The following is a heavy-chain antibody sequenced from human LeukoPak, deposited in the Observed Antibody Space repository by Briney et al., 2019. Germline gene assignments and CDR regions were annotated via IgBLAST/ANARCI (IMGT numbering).Heavy chain of an antibody. CDR1: GYTFTSFG. J-gene: IGHJ4*02. Sequence: ASVKVSCKASGYTFTSFGISWVRQAPGQGLEWMGRISAYNGNTNYAQKLQGRVTMTTDTSTSTAYMELRRLRSEDTAVYYCARLVGYYYDSSGYYLDYWGQGTLVTVSS. CDR3: ARLVGYYYDSSGYYLDY. D-gene: IGHD3-22*01. CDR2: ISAYNGNT. V-gene: IGHV1-18*01.